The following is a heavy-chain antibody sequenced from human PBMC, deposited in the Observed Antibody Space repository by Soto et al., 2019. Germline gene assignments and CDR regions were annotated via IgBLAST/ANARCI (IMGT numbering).Heavy chain of an antibody. D-gene: IGHD3-10*01. CDR1: GYSFTSYW. CDR3: ARLRITMVRGVIIVSPLDY. CDR2: IYPGDSDT. Sequence: GESLKISCKGSGYSFTSYWIGWVRQMPGKGLEWMGIIYPGDSDTRYSPSFQGQVTISADKSISTAYLQWSSLKASDTAMYYWARLRITMVRGVIIVSPLDYWGQGTLVTVSS. J-gene: IGHJ4*02. V-gene: IGHV5-51*01.